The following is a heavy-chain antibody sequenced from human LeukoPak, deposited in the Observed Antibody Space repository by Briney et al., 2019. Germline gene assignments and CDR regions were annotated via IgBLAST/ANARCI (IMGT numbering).Heavy chain of an antibody. CDR3: AKSNQGQFAVAGLLVH. V-gene: IGHV4-34*08. CDR2: INHSGST. D-gene: IGHD6-19*01. CDR1: GFTFSSYS. J-gene: IGHJ4*02. Sequence: PGGSLRLSCAASGFTFSSYSMNWIRQPPGKGLEWIGEINHSGSTNYNPSLKSRVTISVDTSKNQFSLKLSSVTAADTAVYYCAKSNQGQFAVAGLLVHWGQGTLVTVSS.